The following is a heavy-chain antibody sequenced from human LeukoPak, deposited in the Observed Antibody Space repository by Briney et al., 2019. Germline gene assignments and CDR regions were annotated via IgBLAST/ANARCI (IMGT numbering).Heavy chain of an antibody. CDR1: GFRFSSYA. V-gene: IGHV3-23*01. CDR3: AKDERNWNYNLASQTYD. D-gene: IGHD1-7*01. Sequence: GGSLRLSCAASGFRFSSYAMSWVRQAPGKGLGWVSAISGSGVSTYYADSVKGRFTVSRDNSKNTLYLQMSSLRAEDTAVYYCAKDERNWNYNLASQTYDWGQGTLVTVSS. CDR2: ISGSGVST. J-gene: IGHJ4*02.